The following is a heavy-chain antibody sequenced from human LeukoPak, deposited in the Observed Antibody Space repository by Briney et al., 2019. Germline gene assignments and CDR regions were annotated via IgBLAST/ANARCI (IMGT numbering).Heavy chain of an antibody. V-gene: IGHV4-30-2*01. CDR2: IYHSGST. CDR3: ASSVIRFLEWPLTSLNYFDY. Sequence: KPSETLSLTCTVSGGSISSGGYYWSWVRQPPGKGLEWIGYIYHSGSTYYNPSLKSRVTISVDRSKNQFPLKLSSVTAADTAVYYCASSVIRFLEWPLTSLNYFDYWGQGTLVTVSS. CDR1: GGSISSGGYY. J-gene: IGHJ4*02. D-gene: IGHD3-3*01.